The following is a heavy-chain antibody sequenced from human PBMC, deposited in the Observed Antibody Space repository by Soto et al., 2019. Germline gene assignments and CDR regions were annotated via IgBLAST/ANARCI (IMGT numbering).Heavy chain of an antibody. CDR1: GCTCSSYA. CDR3: ARGQHSYGA. CDR2: ISPDGATT. Sequence: GRSLRLSCRTSGCTCSSYAMSWIRQATGKGVEWVATISPDGATTYHADPVKGRFTITRDNAKNTVYLKMNSLIAEETAVYYCARGQHSYGAWGQGTQVTVSS. J-gene: IGHJ5*02. D-gene: IGHD5-18*01. V-gene: IGHV3-23*01.